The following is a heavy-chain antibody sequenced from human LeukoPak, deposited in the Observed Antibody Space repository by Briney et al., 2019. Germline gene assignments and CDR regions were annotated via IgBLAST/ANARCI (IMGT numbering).Heavy chain of an antibody. CDR1: GFTFSGYG. Sequence: PGGSLRLSCAASGFTFSGYGMHWVRQAPGKGLEWVAVTSYDGSNKYYRDSVRGRFTISRDNSKNTLYLQMNSLRAEDTAVYYCARDSTHYYDSGGYYYDSWGQGTLVTVSS. J-gene: IGHJ4*02. V-gene: IGHV3-30*03. CDR3: ARDSTHYYDSGGYYYDS. CDR2: TSYDGSNK. D-gene: IGHD3-22*01.